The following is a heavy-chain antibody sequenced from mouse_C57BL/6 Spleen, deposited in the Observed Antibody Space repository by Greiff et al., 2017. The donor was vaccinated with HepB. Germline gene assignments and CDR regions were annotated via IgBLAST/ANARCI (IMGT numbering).Heavy chain of an antibody. Sequence: QVQLKESGPGLVQPSQSLSITCTVSGFSLTSYGVHWVRQSPGKGLEWLGVIWSGGSTDYNAAFISRLSISKDNSKSQVFFKMNSLQADDTAIYYCARNEIYAGYYGFAYWGQGTLVTVSA. V-gene: IGHV2-2*01. CDR2: IWSGGST. CDR1: GFSLTSYG. J-gene: IGHJ3*01. D-gene: IGHD2-3*01. CDR3: ARNEIYAGYYGFAY.